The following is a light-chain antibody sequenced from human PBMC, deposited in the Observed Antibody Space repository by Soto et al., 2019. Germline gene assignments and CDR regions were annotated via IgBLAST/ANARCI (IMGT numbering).Light chain of an antibody. Sequence: QSVLTQPASVSGSPGQSITISCTGTSRDVGGYNFVSWYQQHPDKAPKLMIYDVTNRPSGVSNRFSGSKSGNTASLTISGLQAEVYADYYCTSYTSISTYVFGTGTNVTVL. CDR2: DVT. CDR1: SRDVGGYNF. CDR3: TSYTSISTYV. J-gene: IGLJ1*01. V-gene: IGLV2-14*01.